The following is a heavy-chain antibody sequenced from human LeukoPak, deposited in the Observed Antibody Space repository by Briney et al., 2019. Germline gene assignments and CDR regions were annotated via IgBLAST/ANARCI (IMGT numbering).Heavy chain of an antibody. D-gene: IGHD6-13*01. V-gene: IGHV4-31*03. CDR1: GGSISSGGYY. Sequence: SETLSLTCTVSGGSISSGGYYWSWIRQHPGKGLEWIGYIYYSGSTYYNPSLKSRVTISVDTSKNQFSLKLSSVTAADTAVYYCARELVRSNYFDYWGQGTLVTVSS. CDR2: IYYSGST. CDR3: ARELVRSNYFDY. J-gene: IGHJ4*02.